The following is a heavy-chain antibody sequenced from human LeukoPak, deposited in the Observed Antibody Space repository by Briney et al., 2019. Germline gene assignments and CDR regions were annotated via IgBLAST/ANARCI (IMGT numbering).Heavy chain of an antibody. CDR2: INPNSDRT. V-gene: IGHV1-2*02. Sequence: VASVKLSYKASGYTFTGYYIHWVRQAPGQGLGWMGWINPNSDRTNYAQKFQGRVTMTRDTSISTAYMELSRLRSDDTAVYYCARVSTFYVAAAGQQRSDYYYYMDVWGKGTTVTISS. CDR1: GYTFTGYY. J-gene: IGHJ6*03. D-gene: IGHD6-13*01. CDR3: ARVSTFYVAAAGQQRSDYYYYMDV.